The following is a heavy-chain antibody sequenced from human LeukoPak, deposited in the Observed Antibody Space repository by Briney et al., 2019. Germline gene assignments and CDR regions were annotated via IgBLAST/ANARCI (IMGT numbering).Heavy chain of an antibody. D-gene: IGHD5-18*01. CDR1: GFTFSSHW. J-gene: IGHJ4*02. CDR2: IKQDGSEK. CDR3: ARAWKRYSYGKFDY. Sequence: GGSLRLSCAASGFTFSSHWMSWVRQAPGKGLEWVANIKQDGSEKYYVDSVKGRFTISRDNAKNSLYLQMNSLRAEDTAVYHCARAWKRYSYGKFDYRGQGTLVTVSS. V-gene: IGHV3-7*04.